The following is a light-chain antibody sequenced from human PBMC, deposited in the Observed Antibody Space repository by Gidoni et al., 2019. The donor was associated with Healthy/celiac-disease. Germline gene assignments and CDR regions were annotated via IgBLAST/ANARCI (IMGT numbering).Light chain of an antibody. V-gene: IGKV1-39*01. CDR3: QQSYSTLT. CDR1: QRISSY. Sequence: DIQMTQSPSSLSAYVGDSVLITCRACQRISSYLNWYPQKPGKAPKLLIYAASSLHSGVPSGFSGSGSGTDFTLTISSLQPEDFATYYCQQSYSTLTFGGGTKVEIK. J-gene: IGKJ4*01. CDR2: AAS.